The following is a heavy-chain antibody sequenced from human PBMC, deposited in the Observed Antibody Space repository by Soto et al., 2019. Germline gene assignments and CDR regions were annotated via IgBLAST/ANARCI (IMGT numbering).Heavy chain of an antibody. Sequence: EVHLLESGGGLVQPGGSLRLSCAASGFTFNTYAMSWVRQAPGKGLEWVSVISDGDISTYYADSVKGRFTISRDNSKNTLYLQMNSLIAEDTAVYYCAGSDHDSSFSSYFFYYGLDVWGQGTTVTVSS. CDR2: ISDGDIST. CDR1: GFTFNTYA. CDR3: AGSDHDSSFSSYFFYYGLDV. V-gene: IGHV3-23*01. J-gene: IGHJ6*02. D-gene: IGHD3-22*01.